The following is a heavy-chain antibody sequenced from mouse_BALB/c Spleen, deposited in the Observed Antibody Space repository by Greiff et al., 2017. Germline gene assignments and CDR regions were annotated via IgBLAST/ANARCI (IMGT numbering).Heavy chain of an antibody. D-gene: IGHD1-2*01. CDR1: GFTFSSFG. V-gene: IGHV5-17*02. J-gene: IGHJ4*01. Sequence: VQLVESGGGLVQPGGSRKLSCAASGFTFSSFGMHWVRQAPEKGLEWVAYISSGSSTIYYADTVKGRFTISRDNPKNTLFLQMTSLRSEDTAMYYCARGIGYYYAMDYWGQGTSVTVSS. CDR3: ARGIGYYYAMDY. CDR2: ISSGSSTI.